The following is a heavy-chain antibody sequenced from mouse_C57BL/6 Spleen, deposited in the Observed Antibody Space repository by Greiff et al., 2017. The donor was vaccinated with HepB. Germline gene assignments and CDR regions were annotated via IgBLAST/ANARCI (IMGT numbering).Heavy chain of an antibody. Sequence: EVMLVESGGGLVKPGGSLKLSCAASGFTFSDYGMHWVRQAPEKGLEWVAYISSGSSTIYYADTVKGRFTISSDNAKNTLFLQMTSLRSEDTAMYYCARGGTTVVAPNYYAMDYWGQGTSVTVSS. CDR1: GFTFSDYG. CDR3: ARGGTTVVAPNYYAMDY. V-gene: IGHV5-17*01. D-gene: IGHD1-1*01. CDR2: ISSGSSTI. J-gene: IGHJ4*01.